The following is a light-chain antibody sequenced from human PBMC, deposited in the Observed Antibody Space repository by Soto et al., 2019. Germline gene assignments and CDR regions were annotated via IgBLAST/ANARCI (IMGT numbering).Light chain of an antibody. Sequence: QSALTQPASVSGSPGQSITISCTGTSSDVGSYNLVSWYQHHPGKAPKFMIYDVNKRPSGVSNRFSGSKSGNTASLTISGLQAEDEADYYCCSYAGSSTVVFGGGTKVTVL. CDR2: DVN. CDR3: CSYAGSSTVV. J-gene: IGLJ2*01. CDR1: SSDVGSYNL. V-gene: IGLV2-23*02.